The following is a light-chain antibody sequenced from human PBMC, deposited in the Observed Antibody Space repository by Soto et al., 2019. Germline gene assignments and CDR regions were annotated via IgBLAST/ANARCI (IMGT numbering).Light chain of an antibody. CDR3: QQHDDYSHAT. CDR2: DAS. V-gene: IGKV1-5*01. Sequence: DIQMTQSPSTLSAPVGDRVTISCRASQDISSFLAWYQHKPGKAPKLLIYDASTLQTGVPSRFRGSGFGTEFTLTISGLQPDDFATYFCQQHDDYSHATFGQGTK. CDR1: QDISSF. J-gene: IGKJ2*01.